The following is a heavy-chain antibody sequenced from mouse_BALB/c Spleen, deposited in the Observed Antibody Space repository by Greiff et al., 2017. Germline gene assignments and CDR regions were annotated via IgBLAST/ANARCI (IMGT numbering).Heavy chain of an antibody. CDR2: ISYDGSN. CDR3: ARDRDYYDYDWFAY. D-gene: IGHD2-4*01. J-gene: IGHJ3*01. V-gene: IGHV3-6*02. Sequence: EVQRVESGPGLVKPSQSLSLTCSVTGYSITSGYYWNWNRQFPGNKLEWRGYISYDGSNNYNPSLKNRISITRDTSKNQFFLKLNSVTTEDTATYYCARDRDYYDYDWFAYWGQGTLVTVSA. CDR1: GYSITSGYY.